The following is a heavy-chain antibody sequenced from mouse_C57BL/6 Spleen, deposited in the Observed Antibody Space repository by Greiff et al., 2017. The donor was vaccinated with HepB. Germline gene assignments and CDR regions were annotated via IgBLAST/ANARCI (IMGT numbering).Heavy chain of an antibody. Sequence: VQLKQSGAELVRPGASVKLSCTASGFNIKDDYMHWVKQRPEQGLEWIGWIDPENGDTEYASKFQGKATITADTSSNTAYLQLSSLTSEDTAVYYCTTDYSNYPYYFDYWGQGTTLTVSS. CDR2: IDPENGDT. V-gene: IGHV14-4*01. CDR3: TTDYSNYPYYFDY. D-gene: IGHD2-5*01. J-gene: IGHJ2*01. CDR1: GFNIKDDY.